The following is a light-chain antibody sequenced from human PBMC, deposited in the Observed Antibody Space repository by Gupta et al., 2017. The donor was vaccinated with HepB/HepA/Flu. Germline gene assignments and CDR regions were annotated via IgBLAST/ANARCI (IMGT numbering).Light chain of an antibody. CDR3: QQYNYSPWT. Sequence: EILLTQSPATLSVSAGERATLACTASQCVTSNLAWYQQQPGQAARLIIYGASTRATGIPAWCSGRGSGTEFTPTSSSLQSEDFAVYYRQQYNYSPWTFGQGTKVEIK. CDR2: GAS. J-gene: IGKJ1*01. CDR1: QCVTSN. V-gene: IGKV3-15*01.